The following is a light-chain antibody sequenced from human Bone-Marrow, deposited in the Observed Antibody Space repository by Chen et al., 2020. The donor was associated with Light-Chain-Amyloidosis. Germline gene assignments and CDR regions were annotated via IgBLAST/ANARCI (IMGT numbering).Light chain of an antibody. CDR2: RDT. J-gene: IGLJ2*01. Sequence: SYELTQPPSVSVSLGHTARITCSGDDLPTKYAYWYQQKPGQAPVLVIHRDTERPSGISERFSGSSSGTTATLTISGVQAEDEADYHCQSADSSGTYEVIFGGGTKLTVL. CDR1: DLPTKY. V-gene: IGLV3-25*03. CDR3: QSADSSGTYEVI.